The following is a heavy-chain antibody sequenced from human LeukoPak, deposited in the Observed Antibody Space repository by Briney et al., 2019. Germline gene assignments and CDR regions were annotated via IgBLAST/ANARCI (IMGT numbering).Heavy chain of an antibody. CDR1: GGSFSGYY. Sequence: PSETLSLTCAVYGGSFSGYYWSWIRQPPGKGLEWIGYIYYSGSTNYNPSLKSRVTISVDTSKNQFSLKLSSVTAADTAVYYCAREVSHYMDVWGKGTTVTVSS. V-gene: IGHV4-59*01. J-gene: IGHJ6*03. CDR2: IYYSGST. CDR3: AREVSHYMDV.